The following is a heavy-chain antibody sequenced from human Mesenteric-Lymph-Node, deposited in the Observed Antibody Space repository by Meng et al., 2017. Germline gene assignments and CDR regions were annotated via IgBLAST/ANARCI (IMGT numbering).Heavy chain of an antibody. V-gene: IGHV1-2*06. CDR3: ARAPYGSESYYRFHDPKPIDY. D-gene: IGHD3-10*01. CDR2: IRPNSGGT. J-gene: IGHJ4*02. CDR1: GYSFSGYY. Sequence: ASVKVSCKASGYSFSGYYMHWVRQAPGQGLEWMGRIRPNSGGTDYSQKFQGRVTMTRDTSIDTGYMELSRLTSDDTAVYYCARAPYGSESYYRFHDPKPIDYWGQGTLVTVSS.